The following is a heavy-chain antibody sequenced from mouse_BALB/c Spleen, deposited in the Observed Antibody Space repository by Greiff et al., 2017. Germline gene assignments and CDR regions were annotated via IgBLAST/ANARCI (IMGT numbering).Heavy chain of an antibody. J-gene: IGHJ2*01. V-gene: IGHV1-9*01. Sequence: QVQLKQSGAELMKPGASVKISCKATGYTFSSYWIEWVKQRPGHGLEWIGEILPGSGSTNYNEKFKGKATFTADTSSNTAYMQLSSLTSEDSAVYYCARRDYGYGDYFDYWGQGTTLTVSS. CDR1: GYTFSSYW. D-gene: IGHD1-2*01. CDR3: ARRDYGYGDYFDY. CDR2: ILPGSGST.